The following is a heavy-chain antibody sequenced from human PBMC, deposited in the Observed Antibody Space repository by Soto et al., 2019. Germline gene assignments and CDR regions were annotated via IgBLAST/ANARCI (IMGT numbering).Heavy chain of an antibody. D-gene: IGHD3-22*01. CDR1: GGSISSGGYY. Sequence: QVQLQESGPGLVKPSQTLSLTCTVSGGSISSGGYYWSWIRQHPGKGLEWIGYIYYSGSTYYNPSLKSRVTISXXTXKXLFSLKLSSVTAADTAVYYCARADYYDSSGHYYFDYWGQGTLVTVSS. V-gene: IGHV4-31*03. CDR2: IYYSGST. CDR3: ARADYYDSSGHYYFDY. J-gene: IGHJ4*02.